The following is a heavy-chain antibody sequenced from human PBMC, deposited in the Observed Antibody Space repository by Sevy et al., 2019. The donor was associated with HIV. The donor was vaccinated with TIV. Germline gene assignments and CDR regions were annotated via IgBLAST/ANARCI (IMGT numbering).Heavy chain of an antibody. Sequence: SETLSLTCAVSGGSISSGGYSWSWIRQPPGKGLGWIGYIYHSGSTYYNPSLKRRVTISVDRSKNQFSLKRSSVTAADTAVYYCARGIRGNNWLDPWGQGTLVTVSS. V-gene: IGHV4-30-2*01. J-gene: IGHJ5*02. CDR2: IYHSGST. CDR3: ARGIRGNNWLDP. CDR1: GGSISSGGYS. D-gene: IGHD2-15*01.